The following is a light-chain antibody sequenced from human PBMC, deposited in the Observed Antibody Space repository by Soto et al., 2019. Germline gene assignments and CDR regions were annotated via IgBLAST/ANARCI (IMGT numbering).Light chain of an antibody. J-gene: IGLJ1*01. CDR2: EVS. CDR3: SSYPSSSTYV. CDR1: SSDVGGYNY. Sequence: QSVLTQPASVSGSPGQSITISCTGTSSDVGGYNYVSWSQQHPGKAPKLLIFEVSNRPSGVSSRFSGSKSGNTASLTISGLQAEDEADYYCSSYPSSSTYVFGTGTKVTVL. V-gene: IGLV2-14*01.